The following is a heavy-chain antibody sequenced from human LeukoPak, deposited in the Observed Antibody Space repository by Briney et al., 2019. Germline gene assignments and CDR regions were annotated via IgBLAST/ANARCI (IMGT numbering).Heavy chain of an antibody. CDR2: IRYDGSNK. CDR1: GFTFSSYG. D-gene: IGHD3-16*01. J-gene: IGHJ4*02. Sequence: PGGSLRLSCAASGFTFSSYGMHWVRQAPGKGLEWVAFIRYDGSNKYYADSVKGRFTIFRDNSKNTLYLQMNSVRADDTAVYYCARDRGEFSHFDYWGQGTLVTVSS. CDR3: ARDRGEFSHFDY. V-gene: IGHV3-30*02.